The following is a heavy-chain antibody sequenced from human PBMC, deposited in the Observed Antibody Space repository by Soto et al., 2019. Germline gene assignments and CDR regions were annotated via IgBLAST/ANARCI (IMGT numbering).Heavy chain of an antibody. D-gene: IGHD3-9*01. CDR1: GFTFSSYA. CDR3: ARDEYYDILTGYLHYYGMDV. V-gene: IGHV3-30-3*01. Sequence: QVQLVESGGGVVQPGRSLRLSCAASGFTFSSYAMHWVRQAPGKGLEWVAVISYDGSNKYYADSVKGRFTISRDNSKNTLYLRMNSLRAEDTAVYYCARDEYYDILTGYLHYYGMDVWGQGTTVTVSS. J-gene: IGHJ6*02. CDR2: ISYDGSNK.